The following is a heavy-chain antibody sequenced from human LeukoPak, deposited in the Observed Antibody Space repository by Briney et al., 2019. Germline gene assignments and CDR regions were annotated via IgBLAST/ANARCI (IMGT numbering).Heavy chain of an antibody. CDR2: IYSGGST. J-gene: IGHJ4*02. CDR1: GFTVSSNY. D-gene: IGHD4-23*01. V-gene: IGHV3-53*05. Sequence: HAGGSLRLSCAASGFTVSSNYMSWVRQAPGKGLEWVSVIYSGGSTYYADSVKGRFTISRDNSKNTLYLQMNSLRAEDTAFYYCAKDLRYGGTFEVDYWGQGTLVTVSS. CDR3: AKDLRYGGTFEVDY.